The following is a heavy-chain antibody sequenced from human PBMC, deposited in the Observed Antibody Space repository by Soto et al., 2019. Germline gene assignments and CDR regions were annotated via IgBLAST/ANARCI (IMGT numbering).Heavy chain of an antibody. V-gene: IGHV1-2*04. CDR3: ARDKGDILTGYYRRSYYYGMDV. Sequence: SVEVCFKASGYTFTGYYMHWVRQAPGQGLEWMGWINPNSGVTNYAQKFQGWVTMTRDTSISTAYMELRRLRSDDTAVYYCARDKGDILTGYYRRSYYYGMDVWGQGTTVTVSS. CDR1: GYTFTGYY. CDR2: INPNSGVT. D-gene: IGHD3-9*01. J-gene: IGHJ6*02.